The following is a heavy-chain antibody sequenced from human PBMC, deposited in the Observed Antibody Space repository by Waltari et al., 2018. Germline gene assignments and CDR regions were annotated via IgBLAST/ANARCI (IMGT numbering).Heavy chain of an antibody. CDR3: ARDTRFLEWLSHYGMDV. V-gene: IGHV1-69*01. CDR2: VNPIFGTA. D-gene: IGHD3-3*01. Sequence: QVQLVQSGAEVKKPGSSVKVSCKASGGTFSSYAISWVRQATGQGLEWMGGVNPIFGTANDAQKLQGRVTITAYESTSTAYMELSSLRSEDTAVYYCARDTRFLEWLSHYGMDVWGQGTTVTVSS. CDR1: GGTFSSYA. J-gene: IGHJ6*02.